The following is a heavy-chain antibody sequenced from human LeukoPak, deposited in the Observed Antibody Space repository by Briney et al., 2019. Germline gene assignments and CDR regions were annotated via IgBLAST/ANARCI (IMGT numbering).Heavy chain of an antibody. J-gene: IGHJ4*02. CDR3: AKDLEFKYYYGSGSPPAGPIDY. CDR1: GFTFSSYG. D-gene: IGHD3-10*01. CDR2: IRYDGSNK. V-gene: IGHV3-30*02. Sequence: GGSLRLSCAASGFTFSSYGMHWVRQAPGKGLEWVAFIRYDGSNKYYADPVKGRFTISRDNSKNTLYLQMNSLRAEDTAVYYCAKDLEFKYYYGSGSPPAGPIDYWGQGTLVTVSS.